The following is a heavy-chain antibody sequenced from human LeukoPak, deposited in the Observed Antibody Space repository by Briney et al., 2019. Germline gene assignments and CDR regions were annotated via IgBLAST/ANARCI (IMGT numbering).Heavy chain of an antibody. CDR3: ARDRSYYMDV. CDR1: GGSISSVSYY. J-gene: IGHJ6*03. CDR2: IYTDGST. V-gene: IGHV4-61*02. Sequence: PSETLSLTCTVSGGSISSVSYYWSWIREPAGKGLEWIGRIYTDGSTEYNPSLKSRVTVSVDTSKNQFSLKLSSVTAADTAVYYCARDRSYYMDVWGKGTTVTISS.